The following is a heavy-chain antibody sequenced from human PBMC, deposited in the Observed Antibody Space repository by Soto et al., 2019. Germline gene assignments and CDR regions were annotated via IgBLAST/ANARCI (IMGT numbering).Heavy chain of an antibody. J-gene: IGHJ3*02. CDR1: GGTFSSYT. V-gene: IGHV1-69*04. Sequence: SVKVSCKASGGTFSSYTISWVRQAPGQGLKWMGRIIPILGIANYAQKFQGRITITADKSTSTAYMELSSLRSEDTAVYYCARDQGYCSGGSCYPSRAFDIWGQGTMVTVSS. CDR3: ARDQGYCSGGSCYPSRAFDI. D-gene: IGHD2-15*01. CDR2: IIPILGIA.